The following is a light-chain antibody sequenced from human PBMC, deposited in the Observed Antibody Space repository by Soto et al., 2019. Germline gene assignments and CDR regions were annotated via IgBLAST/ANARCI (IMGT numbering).Light chain of an antibody. J-gene: IGLJ2*01. Sequence: QSALTQPPYASGSLGQSVTISCTGTSSDVGGYNYVSWHQQHPGKAPKVMIYEVTKRPPGVPDHFSGSKSGNTASLTVSGLQAEDAADYDCSSFAGGGQPFLLGGGNKLTVL. CDR2: EVT. CDR1: SSDVGGYNY. V-gene: IGLV2-8*01. CDR3: SSFAGGGQPFL.